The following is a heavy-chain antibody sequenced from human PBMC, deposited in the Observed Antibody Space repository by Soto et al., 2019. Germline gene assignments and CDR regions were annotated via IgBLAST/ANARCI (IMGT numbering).Heavy chain of an antibody. CDR3: ARVVLKDWYFDL. Sequence: SVKVSCKASGGTFSSYAISWLRQAPGQGLEWMGGIIPIFGTANYAQKFQGRVTITADESTSTAYMELSSLRSEDTAVYYCARVVLKDWYFDLWGRGTLVTVSS. V-gene: IGHV1-69*13. D-gene: IGHD1-26*01. CDR2: IIPIFGTA. J-gene: IGHJ2*01. CDR1: GGTFSSYA.